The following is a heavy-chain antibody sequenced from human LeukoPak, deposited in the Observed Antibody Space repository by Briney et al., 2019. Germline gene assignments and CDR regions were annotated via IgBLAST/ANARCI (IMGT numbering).Heavy chain of an antibody. D-gene: IGHD1-20*01. CDR1: GFTFSSYN. CDR3: ARDPPFIIGTTFFDY. CDR2: ISTSSTYI. V-gene: IGHV3-21*01. Sequence: GGSLRLSCAASGFTFSSYNMNWVRQAPGKGLEWVLSISTSSTYIYYADSVKGRFTISRDNAKNSLYLQMNSLRAEDTAVYYCARDPPFIIGTTFFDYWGQGTLVTVSS. J-gene: IGHJ4*02.